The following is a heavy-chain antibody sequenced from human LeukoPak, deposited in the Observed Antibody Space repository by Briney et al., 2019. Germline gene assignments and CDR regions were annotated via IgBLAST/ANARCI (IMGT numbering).Heavy chain of an antibody. V-gene: IGHV1-2*04. J-gene: IGHJ6*04. CDR3: ARGGYYGSGSYYTNRYYYYGMDV. Sequence: GASVKVSCKASGYTFTGYYMHWVRQAPGQGLEWMGWINPNSGGTNYAQKIQGWVTMTRETSISTAYMELSRLRSDDTAVYYCARGGYYGSGSYYTNRYYYYGMDVWGKGTTVTVSS. D-gene: IGHD3-10*01. CDR2: INPNSGGT. CDR1: GYTFTGYY.